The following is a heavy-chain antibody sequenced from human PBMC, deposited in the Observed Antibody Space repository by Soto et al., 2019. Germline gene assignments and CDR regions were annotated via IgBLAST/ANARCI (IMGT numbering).Heavy chain of an antibody. J-gene: IGHJ5*02. CDR2: VSQGGTESYMTEGETT. D-gene: IGHD3-16*01. Sequence: QVQLQESGPGLLRPSETLSLTCTVSGVSIDNFFWSWIRQTPGKGLDWIGYVSQGGTESYMTEGETTGYNPSLDSRVTISLDLPKNQFSLRLTSVTAADTAVYYCARDRGGITVSSKPLGEWFDPWGQGTLVTVSS. CDR3: ARDRGGITVSSKPLGEWFDP. CDR1: GVSIDNFF. V-gene: IGHV4-59*01.